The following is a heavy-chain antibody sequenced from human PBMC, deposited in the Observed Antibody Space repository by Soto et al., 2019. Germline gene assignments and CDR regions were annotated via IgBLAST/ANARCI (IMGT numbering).Heavy chain of an antibody. Sequence: PGGSLRLSCAASGFTFSSYGMHWVRQAPGKGLEWVAVISYDGSNKYYADSVKGRFTISRGNSKNTLYLQMNSLRAEDTAVYYCTVLRFLEWFPTPPLDYWGQGTLVTVSS. CDR3: TVLRFLEWFPTPPLDY. CDR1: GFTFSSYG. CDR2: ISYDGSNK. D-gene: IGHD3-3*01. V-gene: IGHV3-30*03. J-gene: IGHJ4*02.